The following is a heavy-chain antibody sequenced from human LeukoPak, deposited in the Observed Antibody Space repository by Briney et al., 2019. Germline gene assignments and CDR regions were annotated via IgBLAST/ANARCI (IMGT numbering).Heavy chain of an antibody. D-gene: IGHD2-2*02. V-gene: IGHV3-21*01. CDR1: GFTFSSYA. CDR2: ISSSSSYI. J-gene: IGHJ4*02. Sequence: PGGSLRLSCAASGFTFSSYAMSWVRQAPGKGLEWVSSISSSSSYIYYADSVKGRFTISRDNAKNSLYLQMNSLRAEDTAVYYCARDQCHRSTSCYISDYWGQGTLVTVSS. CDR3: ARDQCHRSTSCYISDY.